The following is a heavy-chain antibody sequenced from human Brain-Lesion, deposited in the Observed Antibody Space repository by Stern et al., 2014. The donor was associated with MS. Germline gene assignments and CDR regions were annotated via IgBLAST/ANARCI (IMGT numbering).Heavy chain of an antibody. CDR3: ARTPPYSSSAWFDP. V-gene: IGHV4-61*02. D-gene: IGHD6-6*01. CDR2: IYTSGST. J-gene: IGHJ5*02. Sequence: QLQLQESGPGLVKPSQTLSLTCTVSGGSISSGSYYWSWIRQPAGKGLEWIGRIYTSGSTHYNPSLKSRVTISVDTSKNQSPLKLSSVTAADTAVYYCARTPPYSSSAWFDPWGQGTLVTVSS. CDR1: GGSISSGSYY.